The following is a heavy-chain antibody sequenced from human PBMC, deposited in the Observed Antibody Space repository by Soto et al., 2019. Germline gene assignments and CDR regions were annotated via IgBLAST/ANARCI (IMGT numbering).Heavy chain of an antibody. CDR2: IIPVFGTA. V-gene: IGHV1-69*01. Sequence: QVQLVQSGAEVKKTGSSVKVACKTSGGTFSTFGISWVRQAPGQGLEWMGGIIPVFGTAEYAQKFEDRITITADESTNTVYMDLRSLKSEDTAIYYCASTDLIDDGDKDYYDFWGQGALVRVSS. J-gene: IGHJ4*02. D-gene: IGHD4-17*01. CDR1: GGTFSTFG. CDR3: ASTDLIDDGDKDYYDF.